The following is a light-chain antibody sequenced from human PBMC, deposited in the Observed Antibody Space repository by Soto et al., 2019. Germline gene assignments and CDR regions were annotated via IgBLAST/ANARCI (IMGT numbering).Light chain of an antibody. Sequence: DIQMTRSPSTLSASVGNRFTITCRASQSISSWLAWYKQKPGKAPKLLIYKASSLESGVPSRLSGSGSGTEFTLTISSMKPDDSATYYCQQYNSYSTFGHGTKVDIK. CDR1: QSISSW. V-gene: IGKV1-5*03. CDR3: QQYNSYST. J-gene: IGKJ1*01. CDR2: KAS.